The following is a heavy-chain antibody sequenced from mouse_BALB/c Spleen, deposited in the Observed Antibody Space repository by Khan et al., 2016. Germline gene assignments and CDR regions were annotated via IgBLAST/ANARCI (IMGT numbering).Heavy chain of an antibody. D-gene: IGHD1-1*01. CDR1: GFNILDTY. CDR2: IDPANGNT. Sequence: VQLQQSGAELVKPGASVKLSCTASGFNILDTYMHWVKQRPEQGLEWIGRIDPANGNTKYDPKFQGKATVTADTSSNTAYLQPSSLTSEDTAVYYCASLLLRFHYWGQGTTLTVSS. J-gene: IGHJ2*01. CDR3: ASLLLRFHY. V-gene: IGHV14-3*02.